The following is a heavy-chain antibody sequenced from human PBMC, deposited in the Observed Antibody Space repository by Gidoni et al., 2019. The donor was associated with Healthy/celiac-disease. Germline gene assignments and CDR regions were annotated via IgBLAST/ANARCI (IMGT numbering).Heavy chain of an antibody. CDR3: AKILKPYCSGGSCLLTLFDY. V-gene: IGHV3-9*01. J-gene: IGHJ4*02. D-gene: IGHD2-15*01. CDR1: GFTFDDYA. Sequence: EVQLVESGGGLVQPGRSLRLSCAASGFTFDDYAMHWVRQAPGKGLEWVSGISWNSGSIGYADSVKGRFTISRDNAKNSLYLQMNSLRAEDTALYYCAKILKPYCSGGSCLLTLFDYWGQGTLVTVSS. CDR2: ISWNSGSI.